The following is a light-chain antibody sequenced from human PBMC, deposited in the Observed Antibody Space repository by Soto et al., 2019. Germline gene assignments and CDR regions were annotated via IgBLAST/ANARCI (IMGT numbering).Light chain of an antibody. CDR3: QQYNNWPRAT. CDR1: QSISTN. V-gene: IGKV3-15*01. J-gene: IGKJ4*01. Sequence: EIVMTQSPVTLSVSPGERATLSCRASQSISTNLAWYQQKAGQAPRLLIYAASTRANGIPARFSGSGSGTDFNLTISSLQSEDFGVYYCQQYNNWPRATFGGGTKVDIK. CDR2: AAS.